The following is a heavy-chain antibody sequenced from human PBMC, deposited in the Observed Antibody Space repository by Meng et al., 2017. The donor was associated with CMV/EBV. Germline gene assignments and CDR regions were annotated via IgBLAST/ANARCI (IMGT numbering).Heavy chain of an antibody. Sequence: QVQLGQSGAEVKKAGSSGKVSCKASGGTFRSYAISWVRQAPGQGLEWMGGIIPIFGTANYAQKFQGRVTITADESTSTAYMELSSLRSEDTAVYYCARGSGAGTTWSYFDYWGQGTLVTVSS. D-gene: IGHD1-7*01. J-gene: IGHJ4*02. V-gene: IGHV1-69*12. CDR2: IIPIFGTA. CDR3: ARGSGAGTTWSYFDY. CDR1: GGTFRSYA.